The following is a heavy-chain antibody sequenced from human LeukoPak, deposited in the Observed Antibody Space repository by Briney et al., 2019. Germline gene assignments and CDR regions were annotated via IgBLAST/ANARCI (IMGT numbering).Heavy chain of an antibody. D-gene: IGHD6-13*01. CDR1: GGSISSYY. CDR3: ARDRTAAAGNDY. V-gene: IGHV4-4*07. J-gene: IGHJ4*02. Sequence: SETLSLTCTVSGGSISSYYWSWIRQPAGKGLEWIGRVYTSGSTDYNPSLKGRVTMSVDTSKNQFSLKLSSVTAADTAVYYCARDRTAAAGNDYWGQGTLVTVSS. CDR2: VYTSGST.